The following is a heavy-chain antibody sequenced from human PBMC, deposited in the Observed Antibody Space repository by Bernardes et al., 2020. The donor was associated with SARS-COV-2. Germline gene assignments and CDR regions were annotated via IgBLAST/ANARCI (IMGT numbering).Heavy chain of an antibody. CDR2: INHSGST. V-gene: IGHV4-34*01. J-gene: IGHJ4*02. CDR1: GGSFSGYY. CDR3: AGRAVVVVAATSDY. D-gene: IGHD2-15*01. Sequence: SEPLSLTCAVYGGSFSGYYWSWIRQPPGKGLEWIGEINHSGSTNYNPSLKSRVTISVDTSKNQFSLKLSSVTAADTAVYYCAGRAVVVVAATSDYWGQGTLVTVSS.